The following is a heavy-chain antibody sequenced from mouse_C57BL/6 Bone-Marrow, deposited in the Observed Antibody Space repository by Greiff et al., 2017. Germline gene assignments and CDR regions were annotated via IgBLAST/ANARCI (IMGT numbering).Heavy chain of an antibody. V-gene: IGHV1-69*01. Sequence: QVQLQQPGAELVMPGASVKLSCKASGYTFTSYWMHWVKQRPGQGLEWIGEIDPSDSYTNYNQKFKGKSTLTVDKSSSTAYMQLSSLTSEDSAVYDCARSCDYDWDFGVWGTGATVTVSS. CDR2: IDPSDSYT. CDR1: GYTFTSYW. D-gene: IGHD2-4*01. J-gene: IGHJ1*03. CDR3: ARSCDYDWDFGV.